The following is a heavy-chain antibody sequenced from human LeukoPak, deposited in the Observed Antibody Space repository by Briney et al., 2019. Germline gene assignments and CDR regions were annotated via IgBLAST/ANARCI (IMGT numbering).Heavy chain of an antibody. J-gene: IGHJ4*02. CDR3: ARVMGRYCSSTSCYVDY. CDR1: RFTFSSYS. CDR2: ISSSGSYI. Sequence: GGSLRLSCAASRFTFSSYSMNWVRQAPGKGLEWVSSISSSGSYIYYADSVKGRFTISRDNAKNSLYLQMNSLRAEDTAVYYCARVMGRYCSSTSCYVDYWGQGTLVTVSS. V-gene: IGHV3-21*01. D-gene: IGHD2-2*01.